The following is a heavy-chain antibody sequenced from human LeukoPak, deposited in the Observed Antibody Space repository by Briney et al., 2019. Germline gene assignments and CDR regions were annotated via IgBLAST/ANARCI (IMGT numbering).Heavy chain of an antibody. Sequence: ASVKVSCKASGYTFTSYYMHWVRQAPGQGLEWMGIINPSGFSTRYAQRFQGRVTMTRDTSTSTVYMELRSLRSADTAVYYCARDKNGVAFSSSCFDYWGQGTLVTVSS. V-gene: IGHV1-46*01. CDR3: ARDKNGVAFSSSCFDY. D-gene: IGHD6-13*01. CDR1: GYTFTSYY. CDR2: INPSGFST. J-gene: IGHJ4*02.